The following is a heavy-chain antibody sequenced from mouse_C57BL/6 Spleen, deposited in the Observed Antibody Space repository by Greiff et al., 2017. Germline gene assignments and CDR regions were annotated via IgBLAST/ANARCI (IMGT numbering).Heavy chain of an antibody. Sequence: VQLQQPGAELVRPGTSVKLSCKASGYTFTSYWMHWVKQRPGQGLEWIGVIDPSDSYTNYNQKFKGKATLTVDTSSSTAYMQLGSLTSEDSAVYYCASADYSNLPDYWGQGTTLTVSS. V-gene: IGHV1-59*01. CDR1: GYTFTSYW. CDR2: IDPSDSYT. CDR3: ASADYSNLPDY. D-gene: IGHD2-5*01. J-gene: IGHJ2*01.